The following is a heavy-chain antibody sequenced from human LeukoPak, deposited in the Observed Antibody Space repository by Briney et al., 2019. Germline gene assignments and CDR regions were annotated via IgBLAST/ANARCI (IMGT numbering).Heavy chain of an antibody. Sequence: SETLSLTCAVSGGSISSYYWSWIRQPAGKGLEWIGRIYTSGSTNYNPSLKSRVTMSVDTSKNQFSLKLSSVTAADTAVYYCPRDSRIAAAGTAYNWFDPWGQGTLVTVDS. CDR2: IYTSGST. J-gene: IGHJ5*01. D-gene: IGHD6-13*01. CDR3: PRDSRIAAAGTAYNWFDP. V-gene: IGHV4-4*07. CDR1: GGSISSYY.